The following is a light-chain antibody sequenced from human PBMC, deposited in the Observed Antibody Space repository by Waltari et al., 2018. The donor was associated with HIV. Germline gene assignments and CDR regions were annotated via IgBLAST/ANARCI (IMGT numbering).Light chain of an antibody. Sequence: EIVLTQSPDTLSLSPGERATLSCRATQTVNSNSLAWYQQKFGQPPRLLIYGAFTRATGIPDRFSGSVSGTDFTLTISRLEPEDFAVYYCQQYAGSFAFGQGTKLEIK. V-gene: IGKV3-20*01. CDR3: QQYAGSFA. CDR1: QTVNSNS. CDR2: GAF. J-gene: IGKJ2*01.